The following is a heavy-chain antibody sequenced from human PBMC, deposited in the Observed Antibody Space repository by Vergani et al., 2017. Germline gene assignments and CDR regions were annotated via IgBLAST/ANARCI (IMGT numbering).Heavy chain of an antibody. J-gene: IGHJ4*02. D-gene: IGHD1-14*01. Sequence: EVQLVESGGGLVQPGGSLRVSCAASGFTLSSYGINWVRQAPGKGLEWVSYISGSGDTIFYADSVKGRFTISSDNAKNSIYLQMNSLRGEDTAVYCCARDVGIPNRGYSCYWGQGTLVTVSS. V-gene: IGHV3-48*03. CDR1: GFTLSSYG. CDR3: ARDVGIPNRGYSCY. CDR2: ISGSGDTI.